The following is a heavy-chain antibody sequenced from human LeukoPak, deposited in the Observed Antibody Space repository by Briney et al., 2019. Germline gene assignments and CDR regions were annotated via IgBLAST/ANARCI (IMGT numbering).Heavy chain of an antibody. CDR2: IIPIFGTA. CDR1: GGTFSSYA. D-gene: IGHD1-26*01. Sequence: ASVKVSCKASGGTFSSYAISWVRQAPGQGLEWMGGIIPIFGTANYAQKFQGRVTITADESTSTAYMELSSLRSEDTAVYYCARDLLEWELLVVMVYWGQGTLVTVSS. V-gene: IGHV1-69*13. CDR3: ARDLLEWELLVVMVY. J-gene: IGHJ4*02.